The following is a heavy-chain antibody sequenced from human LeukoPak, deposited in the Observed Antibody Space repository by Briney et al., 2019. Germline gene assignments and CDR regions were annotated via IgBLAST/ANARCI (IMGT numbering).Heavy chain of an antibody. Sequence: NPSETLSLTCTASGGSISSYYWSWIRQPPGKGLEWIGYIYYSGSTNYNPSLKSRVTISVDTSKNQFSLKLSSVTAADTAVYYCARTVVAATPLLDYWGQGTLVTVSS. CDR1: GGSISSYY. V-gene: IGHV4-59*01. CDR2: IYYSGST. CDR3: ARTVVAATPLLDY. J-gene: IGHJ4*02. D-gene: IGHD2-15*01.